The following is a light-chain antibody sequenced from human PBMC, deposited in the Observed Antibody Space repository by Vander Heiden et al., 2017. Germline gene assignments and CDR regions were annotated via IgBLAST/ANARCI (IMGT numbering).Light chain of an antibody. CDR2: DVS. Sequence: QSALTQPASVSGSPGPLITISCTGTSSDVGGYNYVSWYQQHHAKAPKHMIYDVSNRPSGVSNRFAGSKSGNTASLTIAGLQAEDDAEYYCSSKTRSSTYVVVGGRIKLTVL. CDR1: SSDVGGYNY. CDR3: SSKTRSSTYVV. J-gene: IGLJ2*01. V-gene: IGLV2-14*03.